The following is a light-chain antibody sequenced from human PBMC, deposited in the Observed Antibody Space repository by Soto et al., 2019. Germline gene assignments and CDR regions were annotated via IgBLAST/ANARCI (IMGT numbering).Light chain of an antibody. CDR3: QQYYTSPPART. CDR1: QSVLSSSDNKNY. J-gene: IGKJ4*01. Sequence: DIVMTQSPDSLAVSLGERATINCKSSQSVLSSSDNKNYLAWYRQKPGQPPELLIYWASTREFGVPDRFSGSGAAKDFTLTISSLQAEDVAVYYCQQYYTSPPARTFGGGTKVEIK. CDR2: WAS. V-gene: IGKV4-1*01.